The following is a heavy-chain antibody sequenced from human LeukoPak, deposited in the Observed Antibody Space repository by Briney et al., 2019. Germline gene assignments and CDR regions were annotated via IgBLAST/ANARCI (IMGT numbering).Heavy chain of an antibody. V-gene: IGHV5-10-1*01. CDR3: ATSAYGDGVY. Sequence: GDSLKISCKGSGYSFTSYWISWVRQRPGKGLEWMGRIDPSDSYTNYSPSFQGHVTISADKSISTAYLQWSSLKASDTAMYYCATSAYGDGVYWGQGTLVTVSS. D-gene: IGHD4-17*01. CDR1: GYSFTSYW. J-gene: IGHJ4*02. CDR2: IDPSDSYT.